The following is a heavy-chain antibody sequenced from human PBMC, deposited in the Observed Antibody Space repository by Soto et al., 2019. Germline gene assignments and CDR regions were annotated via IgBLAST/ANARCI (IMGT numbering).Heavy chain of an antibody. V-gene: IGHV3-30-3*01. Sequence: QVQLVESGGGVVQPGRSLRLSCAASGFTFSSYAMHWVRQAPGKGLEWVAVISYDGSNKYYADSVKGRFTISRDNSKDTLYLQMNSLSAEDTAVYYCARGDDYGDRKADWGQGTLVTVSS. CDR1: GFTFSSYA. CDR2: ISYDGSNK. J-gene: IGHJ1*01. D-gene: IGHD4-17*01. CDR3: ARGDDYGDRKAD.